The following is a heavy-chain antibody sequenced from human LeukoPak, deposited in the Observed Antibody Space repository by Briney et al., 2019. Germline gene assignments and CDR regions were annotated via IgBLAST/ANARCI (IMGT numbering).Heavy chain of an antibody. CDR1: VFTFSSYG. J-gene: IGHJ4*02. CDR3: AKDTGYNTGWTRFDY. D-gene: IGHD6-19*01. V-gene: IGHV3-30*02. CDR2: IRYDGSNQ. Sequence: QAGGSLRLSCAASVFTFSSYGMHGVRQSPGKGLEGLAFIRYDGSNQYYAYSGKVRFTISRDSSKHTLYLQMNSLRGDDTAVYYCAKDTGYNTGWTRFDYWGQGTLVTVSS.